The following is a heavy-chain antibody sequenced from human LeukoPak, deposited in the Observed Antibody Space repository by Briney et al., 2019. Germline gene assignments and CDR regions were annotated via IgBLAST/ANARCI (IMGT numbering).Heavy chain of an antibody. CDR1: GFTFSSYG. CDR3: AKESRAGGTRRTYWYFDL. Sequence: GGSLRLSCAASGFTFSSYGMHWVRQAPGKGLEWVAVISYDGSNKYYADSVKGRFTISRDKSKNTLYLQMNSLRAEDTAVYYCAKESRAGGTRRTYWYFDLWGRGILVTVSS. D-gene: IGHD6-13*01. CDR2: ISYDGSNK. J-gene: IGHJ2*01. V-gene: IGHV3-30*18.